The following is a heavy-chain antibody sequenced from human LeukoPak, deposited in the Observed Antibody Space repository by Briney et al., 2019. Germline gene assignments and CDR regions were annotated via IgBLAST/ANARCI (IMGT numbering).Heavy chain of an antibody. Sequence: PSETLSLTCTVSGGSISSSSYYWGWIRQPPGKGLEWIGSIYHSGSTYYNPSLKSRVTISVDTSKNQFSLKLSSVTAADTAVYYCARVITYYYDSRGGYWGQGTLVTVSS. V-gene: IGHV4-39*07. CDR2: IYHSGST. CDR3: ARVITYYYDSRGGY. J-gene: IGHJ4*02. CDR1: GGSISSSSYY. D-gene: IGHD3-22*01.